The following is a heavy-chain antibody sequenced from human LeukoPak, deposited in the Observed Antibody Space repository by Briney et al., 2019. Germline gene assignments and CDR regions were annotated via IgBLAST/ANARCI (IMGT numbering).Heavy chain of an antibody. CDR3: ARVYYDFWSGYEYDAFDI. D-gene: IGHD3-3*01. V-gene: IGHV1-18*01. CDR1: GYTFTSYG. J-gene: IGHJ3*02. CDR2: ISAYNGNT. Sequence: ASVKVSCKASGYTFTSYGINWVRKAPGQGLEWMGWISAYNGNTNYAQKLRGRVTMTRDRSTSTAYMELRSLRSDDTAVYYCARVYYDFWSGYEYDAFDIWGQGTMVTVSS.